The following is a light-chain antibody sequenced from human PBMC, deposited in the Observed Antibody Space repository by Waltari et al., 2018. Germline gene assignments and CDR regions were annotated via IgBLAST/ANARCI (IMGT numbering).Light chain of an antibody. Sequence: IQMPQSPSCVSASVGDRVTITYRASQDISNWLAWYQQKPGKAPKLLIYAASTLETGVPPRFSASGSGTEFTLSISSLEPDDFATYYCQQAKSFPLTFGPGTKVDIK. V-gene: IGKV1-12*01. CDR2: AAS. CDR1: QDISNW. J-gene: IGKJ3*01. CDR3: QQAKSFPLT.